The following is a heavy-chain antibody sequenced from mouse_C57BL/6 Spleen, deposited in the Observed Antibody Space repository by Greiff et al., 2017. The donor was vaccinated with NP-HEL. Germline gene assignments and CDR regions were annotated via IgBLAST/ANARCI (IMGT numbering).Heavy chain of an antibody. CDR2: IWRGGSA. D-gene: IGHD1-1*01. J-gene: IGHJ4*01. CDR1: GFSLTSYG. V-gene: IGHV2-5*01. CDR3: AKGDGPYAMDY. Sequence: VMLVESGPGLVQPSQSLSITCTVSGFSLTSYGVHWVRQSPGKGLEWLGVIWRGGSADYNAAFMSRLSITKDNSKSQVFFKMNSLQADDTAIYYCAKGDGPYAMDYWGQGTSVTVSS.